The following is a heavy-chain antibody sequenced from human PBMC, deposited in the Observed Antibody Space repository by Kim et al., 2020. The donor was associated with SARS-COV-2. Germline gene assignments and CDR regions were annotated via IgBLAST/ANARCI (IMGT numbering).Heavy chain of an antibody. CDR2: INPSGGST. V-gene: IGHV1-46*01. Sequence: ASVKVSCKASGYTFTSYYMHWVRQAPGQGLEWMGIINPSGGSTSYAQKFQGRVTMTRDTSTSTVYMELSSLKSEDTAVYYCARCPAYSLRNGILDYYYGMDVWGQGTTVTVS. CDR1: GYTFTSYY. D-gene: IGHD2-15*01. J-gene: IGHJ6*02. CDR3: ARCPAYSLRNGILDYYYGMDV.